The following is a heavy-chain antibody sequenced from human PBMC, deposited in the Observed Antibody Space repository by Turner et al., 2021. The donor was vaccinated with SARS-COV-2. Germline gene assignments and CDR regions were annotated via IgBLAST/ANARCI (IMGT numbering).Heavy chain of an antibody. CDR1: GCSISSSSYY. D-gene: IGHD6-19*01. CDR3: ARQGREQWLASNWFDP. CDR2: IYYSGST. V-gene: IGHV4-39*01. Sequence: QLQLQESGPGLVKPSETLSLTCTVSGCSISSSSYYWGWIRPPPGKGLEWIGSIYYSGSTYYNPSLKSRVTISVDTSKNQFSLKLSSVTAADTAVYYCARQGREQWLASNWFDPWGQGTLVTVSS. J-gene: IGHJ5*02.